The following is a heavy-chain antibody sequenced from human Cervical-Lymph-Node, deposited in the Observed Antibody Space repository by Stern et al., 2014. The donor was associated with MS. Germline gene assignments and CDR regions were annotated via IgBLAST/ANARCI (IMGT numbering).Heavy chain of an antibody. CDR3: ARGWLAS. CDR1: GFTVNSNY. Sequence: EVQLVESGGGLVQPGGSLRLSCVISGFTVNSNYMTWARQAPGKGLEFLSVIDSGGTTYYADSVKGRFTISRDDSKNTLFLQMNSLRPEDTAVYFCARGWLASWGQGTLVTVSS. D-gene: IGHD6-19*01. CDR2: IDSGGTT. J-gene: IGHJ5*02. V-gene: IGHV3-66*01.